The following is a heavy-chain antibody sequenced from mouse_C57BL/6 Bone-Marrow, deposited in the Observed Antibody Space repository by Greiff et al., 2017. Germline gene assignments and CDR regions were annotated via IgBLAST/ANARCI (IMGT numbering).Heavy chain of an antibody. CDR2: IHPNSGST. V-gene: IGHV1-64*01. D-gene: IGHD2-2*01. CDR1: GYTFTSYW. J-gene: IGHJ1*03. Sequence: VQLQQSGAELVKPGASVKLSCKASGYTFTSYWMHWVKQRPGQGLEWIGMIHPNSGSTNYNEKFKSKATLTVDKSSSTAYMQLSSLTSEDSAVYYCARRGGYGGYFDVWGTGTTVTVSS. CDR3: ARRGGYGGYFDV.